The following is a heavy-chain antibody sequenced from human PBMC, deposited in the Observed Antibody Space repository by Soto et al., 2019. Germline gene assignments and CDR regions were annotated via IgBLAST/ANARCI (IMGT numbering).Heavy chain of an antibody. D-gene: IGHD3-22*01. V-gene: IGHV3-21*01. Sequence: PGGSLRLSCAASGFTFSHYSRNWVRQAPGKGLEWVSFISSSSSYIYYADSVKGRFTISRDNAKNSLYLQMNSLRAEDTAVYYCARDPRPSYESSGYYVSAYWGQGTQVTVSS. CDR3: ARDPRPSYESSGYYVSAY. CDR1: GFTFSHYS. CDR2: ISSSSSYI. J-gene: IGHJ4*02.